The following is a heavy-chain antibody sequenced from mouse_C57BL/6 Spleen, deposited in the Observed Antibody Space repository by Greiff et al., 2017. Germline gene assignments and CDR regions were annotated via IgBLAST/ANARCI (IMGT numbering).Heavy chain of an antibody. CDR2: IHPNSGST. D-gene: IGHD3-1*01. CDR3: ERETYSSGYAMDY. CDR1: GYTFTSYW. V-gene: IGHV1-64*01. J-gene: IGHJ4*01. Sequence: QVQLQQPGAELVKPGASVKLSCKASGYTFTSYWMHWVKQRPGQGLEWIGMIHPNSGSTNYNEKFKSKATLTVDKSSSTAYMQLSSLTSEDSAVYYCERETYSSGYAMDYWGQGTSVAVSS.